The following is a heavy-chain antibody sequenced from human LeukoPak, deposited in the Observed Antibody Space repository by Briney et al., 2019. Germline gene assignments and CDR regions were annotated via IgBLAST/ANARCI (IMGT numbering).Heavy chain of an antibody. CDR2: IYHDDSDT. J-gene: IGHJ3*01. D-gene: IGHD3-22*01. Sequence: GDSLKISCKGSGYRFNAYWIAWVRQMPGKGLEWMGIIYHDDSDTRYSPSFQGQVTISADKSVRTAYLQWSSLKASDTAMYYCARPNITSYYDSRGYDAFDVWGQGTMVTVSS. V-gene: IGHV5-51*01. CDR3: ARPNITSYYDSRGYDAFDV. CDR1: GYRFNAYW.